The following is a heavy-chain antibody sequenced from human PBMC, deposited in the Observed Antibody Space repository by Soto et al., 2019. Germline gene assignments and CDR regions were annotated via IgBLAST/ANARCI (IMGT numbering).Heavy chain of an antibody. CDR2: ISAYNGNT. CDR1: GYTFTSYG. D-gene: IGHD6-6*01. CDR3: ARSGSSSEKFDY. V-gene: IGHV1-18*01. Sequence: ASVKVSCKASGYTFTSYGISWVRQAPGQGLEWMGWISAYNGNTNYAQKQQGRVTITADESTSTAYFELISLRSEDTAVYYCARSGSSSEKFDYWGQGTLVTVSS. J-gene: IGHJ4*02.